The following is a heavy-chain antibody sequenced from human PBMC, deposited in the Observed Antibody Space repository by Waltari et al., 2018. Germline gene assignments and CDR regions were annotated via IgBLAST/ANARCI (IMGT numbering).Heavy chain of an antibody. V-gene: IGHV3-30*09. CDR2: ISYHGSNK. J-gene: IGHJ5*02. CDR1: EFNFNNYA. D-gene: IGHD5-12*01. CDR3: ARGRSADGYITDL. Sequence: QMQLVESGGGVVQPGGSLRLSCRGSEFNFNNYAMQWVRQAPGKGQEGMALISYHGSNKYYADSVRGRFGISRDTAKNTVDLQMDSVRHEYTAVYFCARGRSADGYITDLWGQGTLVTVSS.